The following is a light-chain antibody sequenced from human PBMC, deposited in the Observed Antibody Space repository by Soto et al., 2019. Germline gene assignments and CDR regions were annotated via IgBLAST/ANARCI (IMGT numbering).Light chain of an antibody. Sequence: QLVLTQSPSASASLGASVKLTCTLSSGHSSYAIAWHQQQPEKGPRYLMKLNSDGSHNKGDGIPDRFSGSSSGAERCLTISSLQSEDEADYYCQTWGTGPWVFGGGTKVTVL. J-gene: IGLJ3*02. V-gene: IGLV4-69*01. CDR2: LNSDGSH. CDR3: QTWGTGPWV. CDR1: SGHSSYA.